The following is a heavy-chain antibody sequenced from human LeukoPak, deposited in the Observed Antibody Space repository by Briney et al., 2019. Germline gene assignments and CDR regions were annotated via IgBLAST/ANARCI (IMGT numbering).Heavy chain of an antibody. V-gene: IGHV1-2*02. CDR2: INPNSGGT. Sequence: ASVKVSCKASGYTFTGYYMHWVRQAPGQGLEWMGWINPNSGGTNYAQKFQGRVTMTRDTSISTVYMELSRLRSDDTAVYYCARDHHDYYYDSSGPYAYYWGQGTLVTVSS. CDR3: ARDHHDYYYDSSGPYAYY. D-gene: IGHD3-22*01. J-gene: IGHJ4*02. CDR1: GYTFTGYY.